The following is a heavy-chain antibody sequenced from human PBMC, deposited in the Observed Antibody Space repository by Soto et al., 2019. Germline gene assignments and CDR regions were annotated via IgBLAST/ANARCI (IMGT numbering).Heavy chain of an antibody. CDR2: IYWDDDK. Sequence: SGPTLVNPTQTLTLTFTLSVFSLSTSGVGVGWIRQPPGKALEWLTLIYWDDDKRYSPSLKSRLTITKDTSKNQVVLTMTNMDPVDTATYYCALRRGYCSGGSCYSIWFDPWGQGTLVTVSS. J-gene: IGHJ5*02. CDR1: VFSLSTSGVG. CDR3: ALRRGYCSGGSCYSIWFDP. D-gene: IGHD2-15*01. V-gene: IGHV2-5*02.